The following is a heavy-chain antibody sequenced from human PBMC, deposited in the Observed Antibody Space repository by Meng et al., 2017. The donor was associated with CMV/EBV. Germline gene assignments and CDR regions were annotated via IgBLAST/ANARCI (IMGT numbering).Heavy chain of an antibody. J-gene: IGHJ4*02. CDR3: AKRSMILAVVDY. CDR1: GFTFSSYA. CDR2: IYSGGSST. Sequence: LSLTCAASGFTFSSYAMSWVRQAPGKGLEWVSFIYSGGSSTYYADSVKGRFTISRDNSKNTLYLQMNSLRAEDTAVYYCAKRSMILAVVDYWGQGTLVTVSS. V-gene: IGHV3-23*03. D-gene: IGHD3-22*01.